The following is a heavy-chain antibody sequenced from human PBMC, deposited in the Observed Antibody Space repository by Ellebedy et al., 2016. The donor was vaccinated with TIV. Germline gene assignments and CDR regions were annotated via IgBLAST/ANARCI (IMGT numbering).Heavy chain of an antibody. J-gene: IGHJ6*02. Sequence: SVKVSXKASGGTFSSYAISWVRQAPGQGLEWMGGIIPIFGTANYAQKFQGRVTITADESTSTAYMELSSLRSEDTAVYYCARGQDIVVVVAAIYYYGMDVWGQGTTVTVSS. CDR2: IIPIFGTA. V-gene: IGHV1-69*13. D-gene: IGHD2-15*01. CDR3: ARGQDIVVVVAAIYYYGMDV. CDR1: GGTFSSYA.